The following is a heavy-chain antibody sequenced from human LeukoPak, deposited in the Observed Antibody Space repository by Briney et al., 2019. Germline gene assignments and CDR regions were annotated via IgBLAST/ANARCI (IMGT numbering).Heavy chain of an antibody. CDR1: GGTFISYA. V-gene: IGHV1-69*05. CDR3: ASPSFTCSGGSCPYDY. CDR2: IIPIFGTA. D-gene: IGHD2-15*01. J-gene: IGHJ4*02. Sequence: SVKVSCKASGGTFISYAISWVRQAPGQGLEWMGRIIPIFGTANYAQKFQGRVTITTDESTSTAYMELSSLRSEGTAVYYCASPSFTCSGGSCPYDYWGQGTLVTVSS.